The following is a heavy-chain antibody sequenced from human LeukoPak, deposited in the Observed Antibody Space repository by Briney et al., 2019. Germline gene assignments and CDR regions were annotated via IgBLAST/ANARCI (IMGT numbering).Heavy chain of an antibody. CDR1: GYTFTSHD. J-gene: IGHJ4*02. V-gene: IGHV1-8*01. Sequence: ASVKVSCKASGYTFTSHDINWVRQATGQGLEWMGWMNPNSGNTGYAQKFQGRVTMTRNTSISTAYMELSSLRSEDTAVYYCARGRAYYDFWSGYLSIFDYWGQGTLVTVSS. CDR3: ARGRAYYDFWSGYLSIFDY. CDR2: MNPNSGNT. D-gene: IGHD3-3*01.